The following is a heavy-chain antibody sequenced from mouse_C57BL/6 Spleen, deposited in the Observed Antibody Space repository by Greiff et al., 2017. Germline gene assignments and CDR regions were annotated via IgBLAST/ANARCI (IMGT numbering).Heavy chain of an antibody. Sequence: EVKLVESGGGLVQPGGSLSLSCAASGFTFTDYYMSWVRQPPGKALEWLGFIRNTANGNTTENSASVKGRFTISRDNSQSILYLQMNALRAEDSATYYCARHYYGSSFDYWGQGTTLTVSS. CDR2: IRNTANGNTT. CDR1: GFTFTDYY. J-gene: IGHJ2*01. V-gene: IGHV7-3*01. CDR3: ARHYYGSSFDY. D-gene: IGHD1-1*01.